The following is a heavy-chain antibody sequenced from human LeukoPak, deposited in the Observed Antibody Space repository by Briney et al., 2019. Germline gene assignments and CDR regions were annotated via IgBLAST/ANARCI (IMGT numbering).Heavy chain of an antibody. Sequence: ASVKVSCKASGYTFTDNYIHWVRQAPRQGLEWMGRVNPDSGGINYAQKFQGRVTMTRDTSINTAFVELRRLRSDDTATYYCARAQNYHDRRGYSDDTFDVWGHGTMITVSS. CDR1: GYTFTDNY. D-gene: IGHD3-22*01. V-gene: IGHV1-2*06. CDR3: ARAQNYHDRRGYSDDTFDV. J-gene: IGHJ3*01. CDR2: VNPDSGGI.